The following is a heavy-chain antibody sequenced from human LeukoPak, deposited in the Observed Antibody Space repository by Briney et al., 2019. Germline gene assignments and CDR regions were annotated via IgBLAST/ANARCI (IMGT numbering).Heavy chain of an antibody. J-gene: IGHJ5*02. CDR3: ARGKNRYCSSTSCFPNWFDP. V-gene: IGHV6-1*01. CDR1: GDSVSSNSAA. Sequence: SQTLSLTCAISGDSVSSNSAAWNWIRQSPSRGLEWLGRTYYRSKWYNDYAVSMKSRITINPDTSKNQSSLQLNSVTPEDTAVYYCARGKNRYCSSTSCFPNWFDPWGQGTLVTVSS. CDR2: TYYRSKWYN. D-gene: IGHD2-2*01.